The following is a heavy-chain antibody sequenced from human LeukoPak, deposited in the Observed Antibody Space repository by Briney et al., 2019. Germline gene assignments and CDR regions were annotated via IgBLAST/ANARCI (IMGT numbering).Heavy chain of an antibody. D-gene: IGHD4-17*01. V-gene: IGHV4-59*01. CDR1: GGSISSYY. CDR3: ARDNYGDYRANWFDP. Sequence: SETLSLTCTASGGSISSYYWSWIRQPPGKGLEWIGYIYYSGSTNYNPSLKSRVTISVDTSKNQFSLKLSSVTAADTAVYYCARDNYGDYRANWFDPWGQGTLVTVSS. CDR2: IYYSGST. J-gene: IGHJ5*02.